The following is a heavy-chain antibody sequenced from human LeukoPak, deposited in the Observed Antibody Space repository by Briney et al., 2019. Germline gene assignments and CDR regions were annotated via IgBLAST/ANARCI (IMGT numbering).Heavy chain of an antibody. Sequence: ASVKVSCKASGYTFTGYYMHWVRQAPGQGLEWMGWINSNSGVTNYVQKFQGRVTMTRDTSISTAYMELSRLRSDDTAVYYCARESYDSSGYWGQGTLVTVSS. CDR2: INSNSGVT. CDR3: ARESYDSSGY. J-gene: IGHJ4*02. D-gene: IGHD3-22*01. V-gene: IGHV1-2*02. CDR1: GYTFTGYY.